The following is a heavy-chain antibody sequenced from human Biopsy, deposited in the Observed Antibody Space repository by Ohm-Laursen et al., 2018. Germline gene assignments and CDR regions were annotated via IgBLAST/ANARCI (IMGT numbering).Heavy chain of an antibody. CDR1: GGTFSNYG. J-gene: IGHJ1*01. CDR3: ATKLTGYFHH. D-gene: IGHD3-9*01. CDR2: NIPTLGTG. V-gene: IGHV1-69*06. Sequence: SSVKVSCKAPGGTFSNYGVNWVRQAPGQGLEWLGGNIPTLGTGNYAQKLQDRVTVAADTSTSTATMELRSLRSDDTAVYYCATKLTGYFHHWGQGTLVIVSS.